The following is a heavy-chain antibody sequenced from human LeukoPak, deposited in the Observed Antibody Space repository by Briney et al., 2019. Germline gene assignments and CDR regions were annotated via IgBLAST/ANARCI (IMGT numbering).Heavy chain of an antibody. V-gene: IGHV3-30-3*01. CDR3: ARDPQAAWFGVPPTFDY. J-gene: IGHJ4*02. CDR1: GFTFSSYA. D-gene: IGHD3-10*01. Sequence: GALRLSCAASGFTFSSYAMHWVRQAPGKGLEWVAVISYDGSNKYYADSVKGRFTISRDNSKNTLYLQMNSLRAEDTAVYYCARDPQAAWFGVPPTFDYWGQGTLVTVSS. CDR2: ISYDGSNK.